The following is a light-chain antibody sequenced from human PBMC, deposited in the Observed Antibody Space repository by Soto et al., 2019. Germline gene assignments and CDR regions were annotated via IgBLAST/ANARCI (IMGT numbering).Light chain of an antibody. CDR3: QQCGSLPPT. CDR1: QSVSSSY. Sequence: EIVLTQSPGTLSLSPGERATLSCRASQSVSSSYLAWYQQKPGQAPRRLIYGASSRATGIPDRFSGSGSGTAFTLTISRLEPDDFAVYYCQQCGSLPPTFGGGTKVEIK. CDR2: GAS. J-gene: IGKJ4*01. V-gene: IGKV3-20*01.